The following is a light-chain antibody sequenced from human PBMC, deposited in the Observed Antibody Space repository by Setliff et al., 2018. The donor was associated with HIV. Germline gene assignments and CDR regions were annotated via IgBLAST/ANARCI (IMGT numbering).Light chain of an antibody. J-gene: IGLJ1*01. CDR3: CSYAGSYTFGYV. CDR2: DVS. V-gene: IGLV2-11*01. Sequence: QSVLTQPRSVSGSPGQSVTISCTGTSGDVGGYKYVSWYQQHPGKAPKLMIYDVSKRPSGVPDRFSGSKSGNTASLTISGLQAEDEADYYCCSYAGSYTFGYVFGTGTKVTVL. CDR1: SGDVGGYKY.